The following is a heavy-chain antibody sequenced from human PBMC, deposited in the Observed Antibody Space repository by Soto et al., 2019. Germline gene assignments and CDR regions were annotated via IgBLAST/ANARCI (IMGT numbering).Heavy chain of an antibody. CDR1: EFTFSVYS. CDR2: ISSGSSYI. CDR3: TRDRVKIRGVYYPYYGMDV. J-gene: IGHJ6*01. V-gene: IGHV3-21*02. Sequence: DVQLEESGGGLVKPGGSLRLSCVASEFTFSVYSMNWVRQAPGKGREWVSSISSGSSYIYYADSVKGRLTISRDNDKSSLLWPMNSLRFDDTGVEYWTRDRVKIRGVYYPYYGMDVCGQGHTVNVSS. D-gene: IGHD3-22*01.